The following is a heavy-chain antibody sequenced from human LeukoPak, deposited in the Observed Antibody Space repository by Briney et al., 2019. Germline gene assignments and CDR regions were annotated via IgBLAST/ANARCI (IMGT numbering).Heavy chain of an antibody. CDR3: AKDLRFGEFGLLYDY. CDR1: GFTVSSNY. D-gene: IGHD3-10*01. Sequence: GGSLGLSCAASGFTVSSNYMSWVRQAPGKGLEWVSAISGSGGSTYYADSVKGRFAISRDNSKNTLYLQMNSLRAEDTAVYYCAKDLRFGEFGLLYDYWGQGTLVTVSS. J-gene: IGHJ4*02. CDR2: ISGSGGST. V-gene: IGHV3-23*01.